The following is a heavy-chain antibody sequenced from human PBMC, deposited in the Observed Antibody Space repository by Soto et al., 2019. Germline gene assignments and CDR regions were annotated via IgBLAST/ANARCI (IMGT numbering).Heavy chain of an antibody. CDR2: VSGNNGAS. V-gene: IGHV1-18*04. J-gene: IGHJ5*01. CDR3: VRDQKYFRVNGNWFDS. CDR1: GYTSADFG. D-gene: IGHD2-2*01. Sequence: QVQLMQSGTEVKKPGASVTVSCKASGYTSADFGISWGRQAPGQGLEWMGWVSGNNGASNPSPKVQGRITMTLATSTGVSYMALRSLRSDDTAIYYCVRDQKYFRVNGNWFDSWGQGTLVSVSS.